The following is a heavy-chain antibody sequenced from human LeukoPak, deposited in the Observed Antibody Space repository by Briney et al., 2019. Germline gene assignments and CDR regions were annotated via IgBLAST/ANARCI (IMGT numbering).Heavy chain of an antibody. V-gene: IGHV3-30-3*01. J-gene: IGHJ4*02. CDR2: ISYDGSNK. CDR3: ARDYIAAAALFDY. D-gene: IGHD6-13*01. Sequence: GGSLRLSCAASGFTFSSYAMHWVRQAPGKGLEWVAVISYDGSNKYYADSVKGRFTISRDNSKNTLYLQMNSLRAEDTAVYYCARDYIAAAALFDYWGQGTLVTVSS. CDR1: GFTFSSYA.